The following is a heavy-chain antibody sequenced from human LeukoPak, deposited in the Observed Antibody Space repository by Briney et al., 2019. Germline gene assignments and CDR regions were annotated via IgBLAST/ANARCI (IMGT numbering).Heavy chain of an antibody. CDR2: INPNSGGT. D-gene: IGHD5-18*01. CDR1: GYTFTGYY. V-gene: IGHV1-2*02. CDR3: ARELESILTTGYSYGWVYFDY. J-gene: IGHJ4*02. Sequence: ASVKVACKASGYTFTGYYMHWVRQAPGQGLEWMGWINPNSGGTNYAQKFQGRVTMTRDTSISTAYMELSRLRSDDTAVYYCARELESILTTGYSYGWVYFDYWGQGTLVTVSS.